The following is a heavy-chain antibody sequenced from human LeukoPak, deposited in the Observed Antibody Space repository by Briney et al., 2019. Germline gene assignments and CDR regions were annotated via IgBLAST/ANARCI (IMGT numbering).Heavy chain of an antibody. J-gene: IGHJ4*02. CDR3: TKAGIAVPATPDY. CDR2: ISSGGGTT. V-gene: IGHV3-23*01. Sequence: GGSLRLSCAASGFTYSNYAMNWVRQAPGKGLEWVSGISSGGGTTYYADSVKGRFIISRDNSKNTLYLQMDSLRAEDTAVYYCTKAGIAVPATPDYWGQGTLVTVSS. CDR1: GFTYSNYA. D-gene: IGHD6-19*01.